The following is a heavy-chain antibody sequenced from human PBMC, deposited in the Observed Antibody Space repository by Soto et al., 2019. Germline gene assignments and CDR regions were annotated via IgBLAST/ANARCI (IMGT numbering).Heavy chain of an antibody. J-gene: IGHJ4*02. Sequence: GASVKVSCKGLGLLFTGYYIHWVRQAPGQGLEWMGWINPNSGGVNYAKKFQGRVTMSGDTSITTAYMELNSLTSGDTGVYYCARRGFDQWGQGTLVTVSS. V-gene: IGHV1-2*02. CDR1: GLLFTGYY. CDR2: INPNSGGV. CDR3: ARRGFDQ.